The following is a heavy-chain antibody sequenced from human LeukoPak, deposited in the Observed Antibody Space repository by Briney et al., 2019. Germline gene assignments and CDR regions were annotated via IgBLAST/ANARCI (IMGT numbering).Heavy chain of an antibody. V-gene: IGHV3-66*01. D-gene: IGHD2-8*02. J-gene: IGHJ6*02. Sequence: GGSLRLSCAASGFTVSSNYMSWVRQAPGKGLEWVSVIYSGGSTYYADSVKGRFTVSRDNSKNTLYLQMNSLRAEDTALYYCAKDTGNYNHGMDVWGQGTTVTVS. CDR1: GFTVSSNY. CDR2: IYSGGST. CDR3: AKDTGNYNHGMDV.